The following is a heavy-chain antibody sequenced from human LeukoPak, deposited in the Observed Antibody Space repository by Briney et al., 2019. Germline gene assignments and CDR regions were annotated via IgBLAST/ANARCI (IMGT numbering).Heavy chain of an antibody. Sequence: SETLSLTCTVSGGSISSGDYYWSWIRQPPGKGLGWIGYIYYSGSTYYNSSLKSRVTISIDTSRNQFSLKLSSVTAADAAMYYCARMYYDPYYIDYWGQGILVTVSS. V-gene: IGHV4-30-4*08. J-gene: IGHJ4*02. D-gene: IGHD3-3*01. CDR2: IYYSGST. CDR3: ARMYYDPYYIDY. CDR1: GGSISSGDYY.